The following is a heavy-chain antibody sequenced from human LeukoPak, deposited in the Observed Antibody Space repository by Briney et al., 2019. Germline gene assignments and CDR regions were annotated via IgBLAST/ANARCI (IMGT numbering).Heavy chain of an antibody. CDR3: AREPRGAQFGYYYYGMDV. CDR2: ISAYNGNT. D-gene: IGHD1-26*01. Sequence: ASVKVSCKASGYTFTSYGISWVRQAPGQGLGWMGWISAYNGNTNYAQKLQGRVTMTTDTSTSTAYMELRSLRSDDTAVYYCAREPRGAQFGYYYYGMDVWGQGTTVTVSS. V-gene: IGHV1-18*01. CDR1: GYTFTSYG. J-gene: IGHJ6*02.